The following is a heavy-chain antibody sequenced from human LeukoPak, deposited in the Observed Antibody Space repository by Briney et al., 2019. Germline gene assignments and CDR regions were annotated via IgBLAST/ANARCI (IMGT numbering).Heavy chain of an antibody. Sequence: PSETLSLTCTVSGGSISSYYWSWIRQPPGKGLEWIGYIYYSGSTNYNPSLKSRVTISVGTSKNQFSLKLSSVTAADTAVYYCARTEVRWFDPWGQGTLVTVSS. J-gene: IGHJ5*02. CDR2: IYYSGST. V-gene: IGHV4-59*01. CDR3: ARTEVRWFDP. CDR1: GGSISSYY.